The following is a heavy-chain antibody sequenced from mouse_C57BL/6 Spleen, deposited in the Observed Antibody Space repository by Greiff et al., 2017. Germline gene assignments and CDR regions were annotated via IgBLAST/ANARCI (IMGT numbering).Heavy chain of an antibody. CDR2: INPYNGGT. Sequence: VQLKESGPVLVKPGASVKVSCKASGYTFTDYYMNWVKQSHGKSLEWIGVINPYNGGTSYNQKFKGKATLTVDKSSSTAYMELNSLTSEDSAVYYCAGGGQAQAFYYFDYWGQGTTLTVSS. J-gene: IGHJ2*01. V-gene: IGHV1-19*01. D-gene: IGHD3-2*02. CDR1: GYTFTDYY. CDR3: AGGGQAQAFYYFDY.